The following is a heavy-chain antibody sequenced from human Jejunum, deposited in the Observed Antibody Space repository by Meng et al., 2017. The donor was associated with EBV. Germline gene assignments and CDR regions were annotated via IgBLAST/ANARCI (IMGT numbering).Heavy chain of an antibody. J-gene: IGHJ4*02. CDR2: MHPGGST. V-gene: IGHV4-4*02. D-gene: IGHD4-11*01. CDR1: GDSTSSSHW. Sequence: QAPLAVSGPGRVKPSGTLSPTCAFSGDSTSSSHWWSWVRQPPGKGLEWIGEMHPGGSTNYNPSLKSRVTISVDNSKNQFSLKLTSVTAADTAVYYCAKSNDYSLNSWGQGTLVTASS. CDR3: AKSNDYSLNS.